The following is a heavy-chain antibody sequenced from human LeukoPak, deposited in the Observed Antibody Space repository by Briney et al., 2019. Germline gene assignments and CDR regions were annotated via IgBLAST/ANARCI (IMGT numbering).Heavy chain of an antibody. CDR2: IYYSGNT. D-gene: IGHD6-13*01. J-gene: IGHJ2*01. CDR3: ARVSSSWYQDWYFDL. Sequence: SETLSLTCTVSGDSISSSSSYWGWIRQPPGKGLEWIGSIYYSGNTYYNTSLKSRVTISVDTSKNQFSLKLNSVTAADTAVYFCARVSSSWYQDWYFDLWGRGTLVTVSS. V-gene: IGHV4-39*01. CDR1: GDSISSSSSY.